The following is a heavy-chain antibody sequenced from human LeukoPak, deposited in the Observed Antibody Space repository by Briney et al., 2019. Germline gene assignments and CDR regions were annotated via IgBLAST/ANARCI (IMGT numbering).Heavy chain of an antibody. J-gene: IGHJ4*02. Sequence: GGSLRLSCAASGFTFSSYALTWVRKAPGKGLEWLSAISGGGDSTYYADSVKGRFTISRDNSKNTLYLQMNSLRAEDTAVYYCAKDGGYDFDYWGQGTLVTVSS. CDR1: GFTFSSYA. CDR3: AKDGGYDFDY. CDR2: ISGGGDST. V-gene: IGHV3-23*01. D-gene: IGHD5-12*01.